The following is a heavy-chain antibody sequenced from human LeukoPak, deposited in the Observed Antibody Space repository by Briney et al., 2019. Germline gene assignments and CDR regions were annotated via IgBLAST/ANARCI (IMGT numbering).Heavy chain of an antibody. CDR2: INCNDGTT. V-gene: IGHV1-46*01. CDR3: GTTCSSSSCGDDH. Sequence: ASVKVSCKTSGYTFTRYYMHWMRQTPGQGLEWMGVINCNDGTTRFAQKFQGRLTMTRDTSTATVYMELRRLRPEDMAVYYCGTTCSSSSCGDDHWGQGTQVTVSS. J-gene: IGHJ4*02. D-gene: IGHD2-2*01. CDR1: GYTFTRYY.